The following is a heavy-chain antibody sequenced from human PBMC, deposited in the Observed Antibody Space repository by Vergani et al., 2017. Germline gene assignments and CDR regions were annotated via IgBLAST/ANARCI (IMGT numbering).Heavy chain of an antibody. CDR1: GFNFSSYS. Sequence: EVQLVESGGGLVKPGGSLRLSCAASGFNFSSYSMNWVRQAPGKGLEWVSSISSSSSYIYYADSVKGRFTISRDNAKNSLYLQMNSLRAEDTAVYYCARAGIAASGDDYWGQGTLVTVSS. CDR3: ARAGIAASGDDY. D-gene: IGHD6-13*01. J-gene: IGHJ4*02. CDR2: ISSSSSYI. V-gene: IGHV3-21*01.